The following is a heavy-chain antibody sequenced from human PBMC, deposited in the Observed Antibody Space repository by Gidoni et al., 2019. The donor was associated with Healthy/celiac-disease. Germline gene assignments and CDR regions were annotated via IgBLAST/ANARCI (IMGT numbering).Heavy chain of an antibody. D-gene: IGHD3-22*01. V-gene: IGHV1-69*06. CDR3: ARDSYYYDSSGYLGWFDP. CDR2: IIPIFGTA. CDR1: GGTFSSYA. Sequence: QVQLVQSGAEVKKPGSSVKVSCKASGGTFSSYAISWVRPAPGQGLEWMGGIIPIFGTANYAQKFQGRVTITADKSTSTAYMELSSLRSEDTAVYYCARDSYYYDSSGYLGWFDPWGQGTLVTVSS. J-gene: IGHJ5*02.